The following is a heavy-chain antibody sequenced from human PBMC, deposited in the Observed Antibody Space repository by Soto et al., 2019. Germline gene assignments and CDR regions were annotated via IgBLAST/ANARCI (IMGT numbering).Heavy chain of an antibody. CDR3: TRVTNRGYCSGGSCYPTRNFDY. CDR1: GFTFRDYA. V-gene: IGHV3-49*03. Sequence: SLRHSCTASGFTFRDYAMSWFPQAPGKGLERVGFIRSKAYGGTTEYAASVKGRFTISRDDSKSIAYLQMNSLKTEDTAVYYCTRVTNRGYCSGGSCYPTRNFDYCGQGTLVTXSS. D-gene: IGHD2-15*01. CDR2: IRSKAYGGTT. J-gene: IGHJ4*02.